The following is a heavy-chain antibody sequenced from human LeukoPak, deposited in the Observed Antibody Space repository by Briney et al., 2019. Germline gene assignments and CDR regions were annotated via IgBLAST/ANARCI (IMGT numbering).Heavy chain of an antibody. J-gene: IGHJ6*02. CDR1: GGSTSSYY. V-gene: IGHV4-4*07. CDR3: ARDSMTMDYYYGMDV. D-gene: IGHD4/OR15-4a*01. Sequence: SGTLSLTCTVSGGSTSSYYWSWIRQPAGKGLEWIGRIYTSGSTNYNPSLKSRDTMSVDTSKNQFSLKLSSVTAADTAVYYCARDSMTMDYYYGMDVWGQGTTVTVSS. CDR2: IYTSGST.